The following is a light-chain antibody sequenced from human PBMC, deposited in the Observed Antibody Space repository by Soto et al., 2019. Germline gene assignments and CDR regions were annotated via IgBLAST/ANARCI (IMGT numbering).Light chain of an antibody. CDR2: EVS. CDR1: SSDVGNYDF. V-gene: IGLV2-11*01. J-gene: IGLJ1*01. Sequence: QSALTQPPSVSGSPGQSVTISCTGTSSDVGNYDFVSWYQQHPGKAPKLVIYEVSKRSSGVPDRFSGSKSGNTASLTISGLQAEDEADYYCCSYTDTFYVFGIGTKLTVL. CDR3: CSYTDTFYV.